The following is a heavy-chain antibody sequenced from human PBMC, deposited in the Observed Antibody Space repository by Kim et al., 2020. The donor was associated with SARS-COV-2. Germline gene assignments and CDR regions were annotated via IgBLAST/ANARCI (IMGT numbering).Heavy chain of an antibody. Sequence: SETLSLTCTVSGGSISSGGYYWSWIRQHPGKGLEWIGYIYYSGSTYYNPSIKSRVTISVDTSKNQFSLKLSPVTAAATAEYYCARAMIVVAPLLLREYG. V-gene: IGHV4-31*03. CDR1: GGSISSGGYY. J-gene: IGHJ6*01. CDR2: IYYSGST. D-gene: IGHD3-22*01. CDR3: ARAMIVVAPLLLREYG.